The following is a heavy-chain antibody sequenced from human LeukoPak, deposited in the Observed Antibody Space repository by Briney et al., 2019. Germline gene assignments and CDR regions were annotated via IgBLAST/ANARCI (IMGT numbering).Heavy chain of an antibody. J-gene: IGHJ4*02. D-gene: IGHD3-10*01. CDR1: GYSFTNYW. CDR2: IYPGDSDT. V-gene: IGHV5-51*01. Sequence: GESLKISCKGSGYSFTNYWIGWVRQMPGKGLEWMGIIYPGDSDTRYSPSFQGQVTISVDKSISTAYLQWSSLKASDTAKYYCARDYRYYYDSGNLDYFDYWGQGTLVTVSS. CDR3: ARDYRYYYDSGNLDYFDY.